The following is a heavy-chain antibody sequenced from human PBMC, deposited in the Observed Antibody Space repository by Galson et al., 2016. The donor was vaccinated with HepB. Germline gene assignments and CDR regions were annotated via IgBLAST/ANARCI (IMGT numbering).Heavy chain of an antibody. V-gene: IGHV3-33*08. J-gene: IGHJ3*02. CDR1: GFTFRYNA. D-gene: IGHD6-19*01. CDR3: ARDPGIAVAGVAFDI. Sequence: SLRLSCAASGFTFRYNAMHWVRQAPGKGLEWVADIWCDGSNIDYADSVKGRFTISRDNSKDPVYLQMNSLRAEDTAVYYFARDPGIAVAGVAFDIWGQGTMVTVSS. CDR2: IWCDGSNI.